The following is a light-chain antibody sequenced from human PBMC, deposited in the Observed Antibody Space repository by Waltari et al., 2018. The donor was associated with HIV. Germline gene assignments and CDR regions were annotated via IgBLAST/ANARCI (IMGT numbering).Light chain of an antibody. CDR1: SGYTAYA. CDR3: QTWDTGIRV. V-gene: IGLV4-69*01. J-gene: IGLJ3*02. CDR2: VNSDGSY. Sequence: QLVLTQSASASASLVASVKLTCTLSSGYTAYAIAWHQQQAEQGPRYLIKVNSDGSYSRGDRIPDRCSGSSSEAERYLTISSHQAEDEADYYCQTWDTGIRVFGGGTKLTVL.